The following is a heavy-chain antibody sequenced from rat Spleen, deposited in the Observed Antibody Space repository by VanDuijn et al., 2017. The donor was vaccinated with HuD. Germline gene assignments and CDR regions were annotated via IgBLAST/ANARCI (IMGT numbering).Heavy chain of an antibody. CDR2: NWTGGRT. CDR3: AREEYNGYTFDH. Sequence: QVQLKESGPGLVQPSQTLSLTCTVSGFSLTSYNVHWVRQSTGKGLEWMGVNWTGGRTDYISTLKSPLSISRNISRSQVFLKMNSLQTEDMATYYCAREEYNGYTFDHWGQGVMVTVSS. J-gene: IGHJ2*01. V-gene: IGHV2-30*01. CDR1: GFSLTSYN. D-gene: IGHD1-9*01.